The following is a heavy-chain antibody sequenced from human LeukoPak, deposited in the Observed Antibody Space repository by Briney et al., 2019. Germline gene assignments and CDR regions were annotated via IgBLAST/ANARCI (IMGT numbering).Heavy chain of an antibody. J-gene: IGHJ4*02. CDR3: VRGGGFNSGFEY. CDR2: ISVYNGDT. Sequence: ASVKVSCKASGYTFVSYGITWVRQAPGQGLEWMGWISVYNGDTKCAQDLQGRVTLTTDTSTSTAYMELRSLRSDDTAVYYCVRGGGFNSGFEYWGQGTLVIVSS. V-gene: IGHV1-18*04. D-gene: IGHD3-10*01. CDR1: GYTFVSYG.